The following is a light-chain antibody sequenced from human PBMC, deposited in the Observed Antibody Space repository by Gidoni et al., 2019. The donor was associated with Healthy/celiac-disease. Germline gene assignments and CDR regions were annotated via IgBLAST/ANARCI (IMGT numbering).Light chain of an antibody. Sequence: EIVLTPSPGTLSLPPGESTTLSCRASQSGSSSYLAWYQQKPGQAPRLLIYGASSRATGIPDRFSGSGSGTDFTLTISRLEPEDFAVYYCQQYGSSPYTFGQGTRLEIK. CDR1: QSGSSSY. CDR3: QQYGSSPYT. V-gene: IGKV3-20*01. J-gene: IGKJ5*01. CDR2: GAS.